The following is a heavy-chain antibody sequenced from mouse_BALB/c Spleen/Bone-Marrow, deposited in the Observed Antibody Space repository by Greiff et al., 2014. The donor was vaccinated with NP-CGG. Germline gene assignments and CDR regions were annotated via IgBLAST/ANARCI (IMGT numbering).Heavy chain of an antibody. CDR2: INPYNDGT. V-gene: IGHV1-14*01. CDR1: GYTFTSYV. CDR3: ARGNYYDYDYFDY. J-gene: IGHJ2*01. Sequence: EVQLVESGPELVKPGASVKMSCKASGYTFTSYVMHWVKQKPGQGLEWIGYINPYNDGTTYNEKFKGKATLTSDKSSSTAYMELSSLTSEDSAVYCCARGNYYDYDYFDYWGQGTTLTVSS. D-gene: IGHD2-4*01.